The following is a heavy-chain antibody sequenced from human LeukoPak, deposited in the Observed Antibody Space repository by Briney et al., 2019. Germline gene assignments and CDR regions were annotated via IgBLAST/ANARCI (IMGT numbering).Heavy chain of an antibody. CDR2: ICYSGST. D-gene: IGHD3-9*01. Sequence: SETLSLTCTVSGGSISSYYWSWIRQPPGKGLEWIGYICYSGSTNYNPSLKSRVTISVDTSKNQFSLKLSSVTAADTAVYYCARHGSWYYDILTGYYDDAFDIWGQGTMVTVSS. CDR3: ARHGSWYYDILTGYYDDAFDI. V-gene: IGHV4-59*08. CDR1: GGSISSYY. J-gene: IGHJ3*02.